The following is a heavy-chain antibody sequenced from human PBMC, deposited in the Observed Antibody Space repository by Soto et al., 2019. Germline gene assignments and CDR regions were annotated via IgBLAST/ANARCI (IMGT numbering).Heavy chain of an antibody. D-gene: IGHD3-10*01. CDR2: TNHSGST. CDR1: GGSFSGYY. Sequence: PSETLSLTCAVYGGSFSGYYWSWIRQPPGKGLEWIGETNHSGSTNYNPSLKSRVTISVDTSKNQFSLKLSSVTAADTAVYCCARGRREFYYGSRSFMDVWGTGTTVTVSS. J-gene: IGHJ6*03. V-gene: IGHV4-34*01. CDR3: ARGRREFYYGSRSFMDV.